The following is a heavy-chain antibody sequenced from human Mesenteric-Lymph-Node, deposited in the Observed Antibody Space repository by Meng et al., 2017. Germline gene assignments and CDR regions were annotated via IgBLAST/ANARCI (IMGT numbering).Heavy chain of an antibody. Sequence: QGELVQAGGGVKKPGSSVKVSCKASGGTFSSYAISWVRQAPGQGLEWMGGIIPIFGTANYAQKFQGRVTITADESTSTAYMELSSLRSEDTAVYYCARSSYGEQNRKFDYWGQGTLVTVSS. J-gene: IGHJ4*02. D-gene: IGHD4-17*01. CDR1: GGTFSSYA. CDR3: ARSSYGEQNRKFDY. CDR2: IIPIFGTA. V-gene: IGHV1-69*01.